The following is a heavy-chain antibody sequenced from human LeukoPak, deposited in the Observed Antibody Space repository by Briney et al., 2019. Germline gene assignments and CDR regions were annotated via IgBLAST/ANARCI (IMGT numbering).Heavy chain of an antibody. D-gene: IGHD3-22*01. Sequence: PSETLSLTCTVSGGSISSGSYYWSWIRQPAGKGLEWIGYIYYSGSTNYNPSLKSRVTISVDTSKNQFSLKLSSVTAADTAVYYCARGQGYYYDSSGYYYVDWGQGTLVTVSS. CDR2: IYYSGST. V-gene: IGHV4-61*10. CDR1: GGSISSGSYY. CDR3: ARGQGYYYDSSGYYYVD. J-gene: IGHJ4*02.